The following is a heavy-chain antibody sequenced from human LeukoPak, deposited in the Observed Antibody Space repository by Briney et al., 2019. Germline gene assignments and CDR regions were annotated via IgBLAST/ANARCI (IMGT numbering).Heavy chain of an antibody. J-gene: IGHJ3*01. CDR2: IYYSGST. Sequence: PSETLSLTCTVSGGSISTYFWSWIRQPPGKGLEWIGYIYYSGSTNYNPSLKSRVTISLDTSKNQFSLKLSSVTAADTAMYYCAAGTLWARLVRLDAFDLWGQGTMVTVSS. CDR3: AAGTLWARLVRLDAFDL. CDR1: GGSISTYF. D-gene: IGHD2-8*02. V-gene: IGHV4-59*01.